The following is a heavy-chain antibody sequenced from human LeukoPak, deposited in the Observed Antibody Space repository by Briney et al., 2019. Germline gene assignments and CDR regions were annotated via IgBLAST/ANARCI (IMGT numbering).Heavy chain of an antibody. CDR3: ARATLSLSSTIYYMDV. V-gene: IGHV1-2*02. J-gene: IGHJ6*03. CDR1: GYTFTGYY. Sequence: ASVKVSCKASGYTFTGYYMHWVRQAPGQGLEWMGWINPNSGGTNYAQKFQGRVTMTRDTSISTAYMELSRLRSDDTAVYYCARATLSLSSTIYYMDVWGKGTTVTVSS. CDR2: INPNSGGT. D-gene: IGHD2-2*01.